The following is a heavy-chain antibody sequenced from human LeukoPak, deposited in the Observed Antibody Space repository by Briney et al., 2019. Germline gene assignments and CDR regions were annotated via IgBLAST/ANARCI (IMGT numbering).Heavy chain of an antibody. V-gene: IGHV4-39*01. CDR3: ARRVVAGTTVDF. Sequence: SETLSLTCTVSGGSISSPNSYWGWIRQPPGKGLEWIGSIFYDGTTYYNPSLKSRVTISVDTSKSQFSLTLRSVTAADTAVYYCARRVVAGTTVDFWGQGNLVTVSS. J-gene: IGHJ4*02. CDR1: GGSISSPNSY. D-gene: IGHD6-19*01. CDR2: IFYDGTT.